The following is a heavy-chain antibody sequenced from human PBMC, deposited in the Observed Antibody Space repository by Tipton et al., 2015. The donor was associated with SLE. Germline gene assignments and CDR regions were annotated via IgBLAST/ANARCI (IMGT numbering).Heavy chain of an antibody. J-gene: IGHJ4*02. CDR2: LYYSGST. D-gene: IGHD3-9*01. CDR1: GVSISSGGHY. CDR3: ARDPGMSRYLDGRYFDY. Sequence: TLSLTCTVSGVSISSGGHYWSWLRQLPGKGLEWIGYLYYSGSTEYNPSLKGRVTISIDSSKSQLSLNLRSVTAADTAVYYCARDPGMSRYLDGRYFDYWGRGTQVTVSS. V-gene: IGHV4-31*03.